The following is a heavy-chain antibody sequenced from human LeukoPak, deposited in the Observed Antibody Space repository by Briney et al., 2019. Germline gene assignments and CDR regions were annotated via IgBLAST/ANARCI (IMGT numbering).Heavy chain of an antibody. V-gene: IGHV1-69*04. CDR2: IIPILGIA. CDR3: ARGDEGLRDYYYYYYMDV. J-gene: IGHJ6*03. Sequence: SVKVSCKASGGTFSSYAISWVRQAPGQGLEWMGRIIPILGIANYAQKFQGRVTITADKSTSTAYMELSSLRSEDTAVYYCARGDEGLRDYYYYYYMDVWGKGTTVTVSS. D-gene: IGHD4/OR15-4a*01. CDR1: GGTFSSYA.